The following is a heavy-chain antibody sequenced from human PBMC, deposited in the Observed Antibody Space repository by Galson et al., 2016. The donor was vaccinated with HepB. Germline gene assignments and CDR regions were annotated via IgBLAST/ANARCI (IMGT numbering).Heavy chain of an antibody. Sequence: SLRLSCAASGLTFSNFWMTWVRQAPGKGPEWVANINQDGTEKHYLDSVRGRFTISRDNAKSSLFLQMNSLRAEDTAVYFCARAYQYTLDYWGQGTLVTVSS. CDR3: ARAYQYTLDY. CDR1: GLTFSNFW. V-gene: IGHV3-7*04. D-gene: IGHD1-1*01. CDR2: INQDGTEK. J-gene: IGHJ4*02.